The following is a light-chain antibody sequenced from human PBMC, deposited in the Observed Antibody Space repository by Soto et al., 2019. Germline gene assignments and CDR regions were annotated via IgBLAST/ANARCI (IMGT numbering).Light chain of an antibody. Sequence: QSVLTQPASLSGSPGQSITISCTGTSSDIGAYDYVSWFQQHPGKAPKLMIYDVSKRPSGVPDRFSGSKSGNTASLTISGLQAEDEADYYCCSYAGSSTVFGTGTKVTVL. CDR1: SSDIGAYDY. J-gene: IGLJ1*01. CDR3: CSYAGSSTV. CDR2: DVS. V-gene: IGLV2-14*03.